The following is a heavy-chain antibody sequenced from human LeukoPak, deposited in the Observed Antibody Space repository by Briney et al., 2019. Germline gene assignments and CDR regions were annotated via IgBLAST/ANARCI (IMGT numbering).Heavy chain of an antibody. D-gene: IGHD2-21*02. Sequence: GGSLRLSCAASGFTFSTYAMSWVRQAPGKGLEWVSAISGSGGSTYYADSVKGRFTISRDNSKNTLYLQMNSLRAEDTAVYYCATHCGGDCYPIGYFDYWGQGTLVTVSS. CDR3: ATHCGGDCYPIGYFDY. CDR2: ISGSGGST. CDR1: GFTFSTYA. V-gene: IGHV3-23*01. J-gene: IGHJ4*02.